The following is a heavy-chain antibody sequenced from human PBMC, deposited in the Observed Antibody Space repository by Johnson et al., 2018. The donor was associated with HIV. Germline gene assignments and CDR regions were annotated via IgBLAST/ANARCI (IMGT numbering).Heavy chain of an antibody. CDR2: FNWNGGGT. D-gene: IGHD6-13*01. V-gene: IGHV3-20*03. J-gene: IGHJ3*02. CDR1: GFTFDDND. Sequence: VQLVESGGGVVAPGGSLRLSSTVPGFTFDDNDMSRVRQAPGKGLECVSGFNWNGGGTGHADPGVGRFTISRDNAKNTLYLQMNSLRAEDTAVYYCALSGGAAAYDAFDIWGQGTMVTVSS. CDR3: ALSGGAAAYDAFDI.